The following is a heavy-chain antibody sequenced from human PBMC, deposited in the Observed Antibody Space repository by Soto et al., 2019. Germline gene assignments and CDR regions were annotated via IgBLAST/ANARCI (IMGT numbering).Heavy chain of an antibody. CDR2: IKSKTDGGTT. CDR3: TTVILWFGWLSHGGY. D-gene: IGHD3-10*01. J-gene: IGHJ4*02. Sequence: GGSLRLSCAASGFTFSNAWINWVRQAPGKGLEWVGRIKSKTDGGTTDYAAPVKGRFTISRDDSKNTLYLQMNSLKTEDTAVYYCTTVILWFGWLSHGGYWGQGTLVTVSS. CDR1: GFTFSNAW. V-gene: IGHV3-15*07.